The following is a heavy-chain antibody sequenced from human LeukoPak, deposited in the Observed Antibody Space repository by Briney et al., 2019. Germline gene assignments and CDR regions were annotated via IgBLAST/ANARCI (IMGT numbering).Heavy chain of an antibody. CDR3: AKDSGGSCYSSMDV. D-gene: IGHD2-15*01. CDR2: ISGSGESS. J-gene: IGHJ6*03. CDR1: GFTFSTFA. V-gene: IGHV3-23*01. Sequence: TGGSLRLSCAASGFTFSTFAINWVRQAPGKGLEWVSAISGSGESSYYADSVKGRFTISRDNSKNTLYLQMNSLRAEDTAVYYCAKDSGGSCYSSMDVWGKGITVTVSS.